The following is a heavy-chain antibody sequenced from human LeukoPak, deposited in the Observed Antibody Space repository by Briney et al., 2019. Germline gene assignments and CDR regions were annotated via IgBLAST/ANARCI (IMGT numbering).Heavy chain of an antibody. CDR3: ARTSSGWSDAFDI. CDR1: GGSISSSSYY. V-gene: IGHV4-39*07. Sequence: PSETLSLTCTVSGGSISSSSYYWGWIRQPPGTGLEWIGSIYYSGSTYYNPSLKSRVTISVDTSKNQFSLKLSSVTAADTAVYYCARTSSGWSDAFDIWGQGTMVTVSS. J-gene: IGHJ3*02. D-gene: IGHD6-19*01. CDR2: IYYSGST.